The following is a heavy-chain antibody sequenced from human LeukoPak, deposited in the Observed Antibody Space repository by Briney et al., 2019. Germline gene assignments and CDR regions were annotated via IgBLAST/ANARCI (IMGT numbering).Heavy chain of an antibody. Sequence: PGGSLRLSCAASGFTVSSNYMSWVRQAPGKGLEWVSVIYSGGSTYYADSVKGRFTISRDNSKNTLYLQMNSLRAEDTAVYYCARADGAVAGTRVFDYWGQGTLVTVSS. CDR2: IYSGGST. V-gene: IGHV3-66*02. D-gene: IGHD6-19*01. CDR3: ARADGAVAGTRVFDY. CDR1: GFTVSSNY. J-gene: IGHJ4*02.